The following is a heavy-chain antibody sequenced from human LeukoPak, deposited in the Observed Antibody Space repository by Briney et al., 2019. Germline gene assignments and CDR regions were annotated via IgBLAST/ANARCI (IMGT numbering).Heavy chain of an antibody. J-gene: IGHJ6*02. CDR3: ARDLTGYYSLPFYYYYYGMDV. CDR2: INSDGSST. Sequence: GGSLRLSCAASGFTFSSYWMHWVRQAPGKGLVWVSRINSDGSSTSYADSVKGRFTISRDNAKNSLYLQMNSLRAEDTAVYYCARDLTGYYSLPFYYYYYGMDVWGQGTTVTVSS. CDR1: GFTFSSYW. V-gene: IGHV3-74*01. D-gene: IGHD3-9*01.